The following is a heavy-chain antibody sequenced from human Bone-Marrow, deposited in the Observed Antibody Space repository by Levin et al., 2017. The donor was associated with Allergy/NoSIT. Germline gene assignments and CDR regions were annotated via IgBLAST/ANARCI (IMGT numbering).Heavy chain of an antibody. CDR2: ISSSSSYI. Sequence: GGSLRLSCAASGFTFSSYSMNWVRQAPGKGLEWVSSISSSSSYIYYADSVKGRFTISRDNAKNSLYLQMNSLRAEDTAVYYCARDDSSGSSPGDWGQGTLVTVSS. D-gene: IGHD6-6*01. J-gene: IGHJ4*02. CDR1: GFTFSSYS. V-gene: IGHV3-21*01. CDR3: ARDDSSGSSPGD.